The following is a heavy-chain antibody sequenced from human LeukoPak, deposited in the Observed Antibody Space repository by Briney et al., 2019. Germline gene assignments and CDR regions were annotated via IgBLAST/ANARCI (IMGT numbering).Heavy chain of an antibody. Sequence: ASVKVSCKASGYTFTSYDINWVRQATGQGLEWMGWMNPNSGNTGYAQKLQGRVTMTRNTSISTAYMELSSLRSEDTAVYYCARASYYYGSGSYSPDDAFDIWGQGTMVTVSS. CDR1: GYTFTSYD. V-gene: IGHV1-8*01. J-gene: IGHJ3*02. CDR2: MNPNSGNT. CDR3: ARASYYYGSGSYSPDDAFDI. D-gene: IGHD3-10*01.